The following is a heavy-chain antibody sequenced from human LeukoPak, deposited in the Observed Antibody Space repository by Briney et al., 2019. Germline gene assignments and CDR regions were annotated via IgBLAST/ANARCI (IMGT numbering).Heavy chain of an antibody. CDR3: ARLKYYYDSSGYRAEYFQH. J-gene: IGHJ1*01. CDR1: GGSISSYY. CDR2: IYYSGNT. D-gene: IGHD3-22*01. V-gene: IGHV4-59*01. Sequence: SETLSLTCTVSGGSISSYYWSWIRQPPGKGLEWIGYIYYSGNTKYNVSLKSRVIMSVDTSKNQFSLKLSSVTAADTAVYYCARLKYYYDSSGYRAEYFQHWGQGTLVTVSS.